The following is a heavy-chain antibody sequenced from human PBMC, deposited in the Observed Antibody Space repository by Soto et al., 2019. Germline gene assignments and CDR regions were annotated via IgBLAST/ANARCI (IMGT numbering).Heavy chain of an antibody. CDR3: TRDPGPSGWFDY. CDR2: INSDGSST. CDR1: GFSFSNYW. V-gene: IGHV3-74*01. D-gene: IGHD6-19*01. Sequence: EVQLVESGGGLVQPGGALRLSCAVSGFSFSNYWMHWVRQAPGKGLVWVSRINSDGSSTSYVDSVRGRFTIFRDNGKNTLYLQMNRLRGEDTAVYYCTRDPGPSGWFDYWGQGTLVTVSP. J-gene: IGHJ5*01.